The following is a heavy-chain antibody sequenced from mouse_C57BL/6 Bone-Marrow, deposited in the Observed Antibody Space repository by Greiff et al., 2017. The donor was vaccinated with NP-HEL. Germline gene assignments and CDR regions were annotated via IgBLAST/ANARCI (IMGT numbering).Heavy chain of an antibody. J-gene: IGHJ3*01. CDR3: ARQDWEAY. CDR2: ISSGGSYT. Sequence: EVQVVESGGDLVKPGGSLKLSCAASGFTFSSYGMSWVRQTPDKRLEWVATISSGGSYTYYPDSVKGRFTISRDNAKNTLYLQMSSLKSEDTAMYYCARQDWEAYWGQGTLVTVSA. CDR1: GFTFSSYG. D-gene: IGHD4-1*01. V-gene: IGHV5-6*01.